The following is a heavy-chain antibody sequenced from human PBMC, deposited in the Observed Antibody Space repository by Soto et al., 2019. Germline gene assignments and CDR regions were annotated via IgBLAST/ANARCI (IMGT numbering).Heavy chain of an antibody. V-gene: IGHV3-30*18. J-gene: IGHJ4*02. CDR2: ISYDGSNK. CDR3: AKDVDAAVALDY. CDR1: GFTVSSYG. D-gene: IGHD6-19*01. Sequence: QVQLVESGGGVVQPGRSLRLSCAAAGFTVSSYGMHRVRQAPGKGLEWVAVISYDGSNKYYADSVKGRFTISRDNSKNTLYLQMNSLRAEDTAVYYCAKDVDAAVALDYWGQGTLVTVSS.